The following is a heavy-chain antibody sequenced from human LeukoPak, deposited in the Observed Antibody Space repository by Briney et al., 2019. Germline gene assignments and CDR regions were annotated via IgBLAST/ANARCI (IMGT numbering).Heavy chain of an antibody. CDR1: GGSISSYY. CDR2: IYDSGST. J-gene: IGHJ4*02. V-gene: IGHV4-59*12. Sequence: PSETLSLTCTVSGGSISSYYWSWIRQPPGKGLEWIGYIYDSGSTNYNPSLKSRVTISVDTSKNQFSLKLSSVTAADTAVYYCARRSGIAVAGPFWYWGQGTLVTVSS. D-gene: IGHD6-19*01. CDR3: ARRSGIAVAGPFWY.